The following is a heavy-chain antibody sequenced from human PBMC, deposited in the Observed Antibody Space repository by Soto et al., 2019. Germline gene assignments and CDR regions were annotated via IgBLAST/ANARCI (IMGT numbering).Heavy chain of an antibody. J-gene: IGHJ6*02. D-gene: IGHD3-10*01. Sequence: SETLSLTCTVSGGSISSYYWSWIRQPAGKGLEWIGRIYTSGSTNYNPSLKSRVTMSVDTSKNQFSLKLSSVTAADTAVYYCARDLMVLGPYYYYGMDVWGQGTTATVSS. V-gene: IGHV4-4*07. CDR1: GGSISSYY. CDR3: ARDLMVLGPYYYYGMDV. CDR2: IYTSGST.